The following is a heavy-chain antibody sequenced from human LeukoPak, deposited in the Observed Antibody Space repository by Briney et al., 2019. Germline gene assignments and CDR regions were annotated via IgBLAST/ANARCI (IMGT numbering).Heavy chain of an antibody. CDR1: GFTFSRYT. CDR3: AKDWKPDGVCDIDY. Sequence: GGSPRLSCAASGFTFSRYTMSWVRQAPGKGLEWVAGVYGNAVDKFYSASVRGRFTISKDNSNNMVFLQMDSLRADDTALYYCAKDWKPDGVCDIDYWGQGTQVTVS. D-gene: IGHD4-17*01. CDR2: VYGNAVDK. J-gene: IGHJ4*02. V-gene: IGHV3-23*01.